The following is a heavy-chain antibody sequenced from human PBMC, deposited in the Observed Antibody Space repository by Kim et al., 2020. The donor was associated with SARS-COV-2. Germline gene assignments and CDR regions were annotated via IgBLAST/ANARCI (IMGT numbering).Heavy chain of an antibody. Sequence: GGSLRLSCAASGFTFSTYWMDWVRQAPGKGLVWVSRINSDGSITNYADSVKGRFTISRDNAKNTLYLQINSLRDDDTALYYCVREGSGAHDYWGQGTLGT. D-gene: IGHD3-10*01. CDR2: INSDGSIT. CDR3: VREGSGAHDY. V-gene: IGHV3-74*01. J-gene: IGHJ4*02. CDR1: GFTFSTYW.